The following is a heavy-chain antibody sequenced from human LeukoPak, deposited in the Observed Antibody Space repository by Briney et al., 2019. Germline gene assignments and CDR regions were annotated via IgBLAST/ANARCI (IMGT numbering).Heavy chain of an antibody. J-gene: IGHJ5*02. CDR1: GYTFTSYA. CDR3: AREKIGYYDGSGRGWFDP. D-gene: IGHD3-22*01. CDR2: INPNSGGT. V-gene: IGHV1-2*02. Sequence: ASVKVSCKASGYTFTSYAMNWVRQAPGQGLEWMGWINPNSGGTNYAQKFQGRVTMTRDTSISTAYMELSRLRSDDTAVYYCAREKIGYYDGSGRGWFDPWGQGTLVTVS.